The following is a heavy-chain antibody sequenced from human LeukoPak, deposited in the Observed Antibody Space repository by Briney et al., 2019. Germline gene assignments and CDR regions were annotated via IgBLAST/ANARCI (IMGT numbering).Heavy chain of an antibody. D-gene: IGHD1-14*01. J-gene: IGHJ4*02. CDR1: GGTFSSYA. V-gene: IGHV1-69*04. CDR3: ARGPTLTELYDY. CDR2: IIPILGIA. Sequence: GASVKVSCKASGGTFSSYAISWVRQAPGQGLEWMGRIIPILGIANYAQKFQGRVTITADKSTSTAYMELSSLRSEDTAVYYCARGPTLTELYDYWGQGTLVTVSS.